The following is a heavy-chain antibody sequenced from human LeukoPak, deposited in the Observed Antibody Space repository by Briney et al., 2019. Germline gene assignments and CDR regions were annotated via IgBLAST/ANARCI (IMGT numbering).Heavy chain of an antibody. V-gene: IGHV1-46*01. D-gene: IGHD3-10*01. CDR2: INPSGGST. J-gene: IGHJ5*02. CDR1: GYTFTSYY. CDR3: ARDSDINHYYGSGPHRTFDP. Sequence: GASVKVSCKASGYTFTSYYMHWVRQAPGQGLEWMGIINPSGGSTSYAQKFQGRVTMTRDTSTSTVYMELSSLRSEDTAVYYCARDSDINHYYGSGPHRTFDPWGQGTLVTVSS.